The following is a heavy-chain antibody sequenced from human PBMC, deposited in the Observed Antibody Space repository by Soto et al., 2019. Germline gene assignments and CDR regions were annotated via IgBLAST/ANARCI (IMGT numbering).Heavy chain of an antibody. CDR3: ARGRIVVVPAAIKNWFDP. D-gene: IGHD2-2*01. CDR1: GGSFSGYY. CDR2: INHSGSA. J-gene: IGHJ5*02. Sequence: SETLSLTCAVYGGSFSGYYWSWIRQPPGKGLEWIGEINHSGSANYNPSLKSRVTISVDTSKNQFSLKLSSVTAADTAVYYCARGRIVVVPAAIKNWFDPWGQGTLVTVSS. V-gene: IGHV4-34*01.